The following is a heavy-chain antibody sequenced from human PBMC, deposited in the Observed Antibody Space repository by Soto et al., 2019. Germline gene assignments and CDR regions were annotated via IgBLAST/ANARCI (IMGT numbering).Heavy chain of an antibody. D-gene: IGHD3-3*01. J-gene: IGHJ4*02. CDR1: GFIFSGYG. CDR3: ARGWSGLSPFDY. V-gene: IGHV3-33*01. CDR2: IWYDGSNT. Sequence: SLRLSCTASGFIFSGYGMHWVRQAPGKGLEWVAVIWYDGSNTQYADSVKGRFTISRDNSKNTLYLQMNSLRAEDTAVYYCARGWSGLSPFDYWGQGTLVTVSS.